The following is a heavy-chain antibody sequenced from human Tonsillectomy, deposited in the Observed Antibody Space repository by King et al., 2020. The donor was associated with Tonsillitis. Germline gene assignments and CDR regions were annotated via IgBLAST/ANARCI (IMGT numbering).Heavy chain of an antibody. V-gene: IGHV3-20*04. CDR3: ASEDYYDSSGYN. CDR1: GFTFGDYG. D-gene: IGHD3-22*01. J-gene: IGHJ4*02. CDR2: INGNGGRT. Sequence: EVQLVESGGGVVRPGGSLRLSCAASGFTFGDYGMSWVRQAPGKGLEWVSGINGNGGRTGYADSVKGRFTISRDNAKNSLYLQMNSLRAEDTALYYCASEDYYDSSGYNWGQGTLVTVSS.